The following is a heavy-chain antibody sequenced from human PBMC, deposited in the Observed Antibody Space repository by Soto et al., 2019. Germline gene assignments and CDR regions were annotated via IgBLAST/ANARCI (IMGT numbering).Heavy chain of an antibody. CDR3: ARSSRGLTIFGVVDFDY. J-gene: IGHJ4*02. CDR1: GFSLSTRGMY. V-gene: IGHV2-70*01. D-gene: IGHD3-3*01. Sequence: SGPTLVNPTQTLALTCTFSGFSLSTRGMYISWIRQPPGKALEWLAVIDWDDGKYYSTSLKTRLTISKDTSKNQVVLTMTNMDPVDTVTYYCARSSRGLTIFGVVDFDYWGQGNLVTVSS. CDR2: IDWDDGK.